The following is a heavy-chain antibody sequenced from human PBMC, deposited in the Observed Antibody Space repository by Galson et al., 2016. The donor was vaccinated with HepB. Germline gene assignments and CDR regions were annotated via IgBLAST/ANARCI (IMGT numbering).Heavy chain of an antibody. J-gene: IGHJ3*01. V-gene: IGHV1-18*04. CDR2: ISGYNGYT. CDR1: GYTFSSYG. D-gene: IGHD4-17*01. CDR3: ARIHYADDAFDL. Sequence: SVKVSCKASGYTFSSYGVGWVRQAPGRGLEWMGWISGYNGYTNYAQKLQDRVTMTTDTSTGTVYMELRSLRSDDTAIYYCARIHYADDAFDLWGQGTLVTVSS.